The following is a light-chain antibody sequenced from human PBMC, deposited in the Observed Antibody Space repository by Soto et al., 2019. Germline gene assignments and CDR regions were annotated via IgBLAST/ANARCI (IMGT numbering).Light chain of an antibody. J-gene: IGLJ1*01. CDR3: CAYAGRFV. Sequence: QCALTQPRSVSGSPGQSVTISCTGPSSDVGGYNYVSWYQHHPGKAPKVIIYDVTKRPSGVPDRFSGSKSGSTASLTISGLQADDEADYYCCAYAGRFVFGTGTKVTVL. CDR1: SSDVGGYNY. CDR2: DVT. V-gene: IGLV2-11*01.